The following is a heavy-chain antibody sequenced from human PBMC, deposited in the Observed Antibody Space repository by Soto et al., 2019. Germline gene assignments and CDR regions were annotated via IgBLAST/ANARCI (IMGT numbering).Heavy chain of an antibody. CDR3: VRETWLEFYLASFDI. V-gene: IGHV3-48*02. CDR2: ITTNSRTI. CDR1: GFTFSSYS. J-gene: IGHJ3*02. D-gene: IGHD3-3*01. Sequence: GGSLRLSCAASGFTFSSYSMHWVRQAPGKGLEWVSSITTNSRTIYYADSVKGRFTISRDNAKNSLYLQMNSLRDEDTAVYYCVRETWLEFYLASFDIWGQGTMVTVSS.